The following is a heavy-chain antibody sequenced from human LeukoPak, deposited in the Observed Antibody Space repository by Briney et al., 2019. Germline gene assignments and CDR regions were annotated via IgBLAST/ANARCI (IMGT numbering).Heavy chain of an antibody. CDR2: TYYRSTWYN. CDR1: GDSVSSNSVT. CDR3: ARRLTQYDCFDP. Sequence: SQTLSLTCAISGDSVSSNSVTWNWIRQSPSRGLEWLGRTYYRSTWYNDYAVSVRGRITVNPDTSKSQFSLHLNSVTPEDTAVYYCARRLTQYDCFDPWGXGILVTVSS. J-gene: IGHJ5*02. D-gene: IGHD2-2*01. V-gene: IGHV6-1*01.